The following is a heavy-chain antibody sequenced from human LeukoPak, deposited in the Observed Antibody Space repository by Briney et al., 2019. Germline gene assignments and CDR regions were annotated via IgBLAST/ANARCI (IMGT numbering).Heavy chain of an antibody. CDR3: ARGPYYYDSSWGY. CDR1: GYSISSGYY. V-gene: IGHV4-38-2*02. Sequence: SETLSLTCTVSGYSISSGYYWGWIRQPPGKGLEWIGTIYHSGSTYYNPSLKGRVTISVDTSKNQFSLKLTSVTAADTAVYYCARGPYYYDSSWGYWGQGTLVIVSS. J-gene: IGHJ4*02. D-gene: IGHD3-22*01. CDR2: IYHSGST.